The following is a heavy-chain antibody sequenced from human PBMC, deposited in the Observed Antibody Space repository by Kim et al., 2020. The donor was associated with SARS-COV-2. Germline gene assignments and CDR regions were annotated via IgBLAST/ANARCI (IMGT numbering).Heavy chain of an antibody. V-gene: IGHV3-30-3*01. CDR3: ARYGSGCYCNLFDP. Sequence: GGSLRLSCAASGFTFSSYAMHWVRQAPGKGLEWVAVISYDGSNKYYADFVKGRFTISRDNSKNTLYLQMNSLRAEDTAVYYCARYGSGCYCNLFDPWGQGTLVTVSS. CDR1: GFTFSSYA. CDR2: ISYDGSNK. D-gene: IGHD3-10*01. J-gene: IGHJ5*02.